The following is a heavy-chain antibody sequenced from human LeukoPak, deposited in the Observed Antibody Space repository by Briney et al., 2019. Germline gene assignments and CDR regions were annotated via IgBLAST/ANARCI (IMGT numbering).Heavy chain of an antibody. J-gene: IGHJ4*02. CDR3: AKEVQLSPFDY. CDR2: IRYDGGNK. V-gene: IGHV3-30*02. Sequence: LSGGSLRLSCAASGFTFSTHGMHWVRQAPGKGLEWVAFIRYDGGNKYYADSVKGRFTISRDNSKNTLYLQMNSLRAEDTAVYYCAKEVQLSPFDYWGQGILVTVTS. D-gene: IGHD1-1*01. CDR1: GFTFSTHG.